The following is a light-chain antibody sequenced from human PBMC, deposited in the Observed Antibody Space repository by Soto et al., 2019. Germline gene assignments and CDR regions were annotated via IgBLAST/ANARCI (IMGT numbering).Light chain of an antibody. CDR3: QSYESSLSGYV. V-gene: IGLV1-40*01. CDR2: DDN. CDR1: TSNIGAGYD. J-gene: IGLJ1*01. Sequence: QSVLTQPPSVSGAPGQRVTISCTGSTSNIGAGYDLHWYQQLPGTAPKLLIYDDNNRPSGVPDRFSGSKSGTSASLATTGLQAEDEADYYCQSYESSLSGYVFGTGTKVTVL.